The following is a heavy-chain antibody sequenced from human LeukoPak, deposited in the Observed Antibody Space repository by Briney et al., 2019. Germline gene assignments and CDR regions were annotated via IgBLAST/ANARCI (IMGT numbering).Heavy chain of an antibody. CDR1: GFTFSSYS. Sequence: GGSLRLSCAASGFTFSSYSMNWVRQAPGKGLEWVSYISSSSSTIYYADSVKGRFTISRDNAKNSLYLQMNSLRAEDTAVYYCARGIYGSGKFVDVWGQGTTVIVSS. J-gene: IGHJ6*02. CDR2: ISSSSSTI. V-gene: IGHV3-48*04. CDR3: ARGIYGSGKFVDV. D-gene: IGHD3-10*01.